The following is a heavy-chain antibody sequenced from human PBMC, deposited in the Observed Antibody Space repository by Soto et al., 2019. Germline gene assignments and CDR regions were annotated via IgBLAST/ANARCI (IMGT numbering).Heavy chain of an antibody. D-gene: IGHD3-22*01. CDR1: GFTVSSNY. J-gene: IGHJ4*02. CDR3: ARAPYDSSGYYYFDY. CDR2: IYSGGST. Sequence: GGSLRLSCAASGFTVSSNYMSWVRQAPGKGLEWVSVIYSGGSTYYADSVKGRFTISRDNSKNTLYLQMNSLRAEDTAVYYCARAPYDSSGYYYFDYWGQGTLVTVSS. V-gene: IGHV3-53*01.